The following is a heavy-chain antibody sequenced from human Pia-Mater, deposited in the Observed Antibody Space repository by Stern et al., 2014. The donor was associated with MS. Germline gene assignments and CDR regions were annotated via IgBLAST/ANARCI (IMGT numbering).Heavy chain of an antibody. CDR3: ARDGRHTDNYGLDV. CDR2: IIPIFGTA. D-gene: IGHD3-9*01. V-gene: IGHV1-69*01. CDR1: GGTFNVYA. Sequence: QVQLVQSGAEVKKPGSSVKVSCKASGGTFNVYAINWLRQAPGQGLEWMGGIIPIFGTANYAPKFQGRATITADESTRTSSMQLSSLRYDDTAVYYCARDGRHTDNYGLDVWGQGTTVTVSS. J-gene: IGHJ6*02.